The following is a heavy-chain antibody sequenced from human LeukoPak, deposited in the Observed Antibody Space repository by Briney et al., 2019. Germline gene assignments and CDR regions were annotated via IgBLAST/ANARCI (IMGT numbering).Heavy chain of an antibody. CDR1: GFSFSSYA. J-gene: IGHJ4*02. Sequence: GGSLRLSSAASGFSFSSYAMSWGRQAPGKGLDWVSVISGSGGSTYYADSVKGRFTISRDNSKNTLYLHMNSLRGEDTAVYYCAKRYYGSATYYAFDYWGQGTLVTVSS. V-gene: IGHV3-23*01. CDR3: AKRYYGSATYYAFDY. CDR2: ISGSGGST. D-gene: IGHD3-10*01.